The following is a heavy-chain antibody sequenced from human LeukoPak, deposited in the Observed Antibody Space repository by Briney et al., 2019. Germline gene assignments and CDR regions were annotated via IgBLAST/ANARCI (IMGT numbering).Heavy chain of an antibody. CDR2: ISASGGST. Sequence: GGSLRLSCAASGFTFSNFAMSWVRQAPGKGLVWVSVISASGGSTYYADSVKGRFTISRDNPKNTLYLQMNSLRAEDTAVYYCASDVLLVPRWFDPWGQGTLVTVSS. CDR3: ASDVLLVPRWFDP. CDR1: GFTFSNFA. D-gene: IGHD6-13*01. V-gene: IGHV3-23*01. J-gene: IGHJ5*02.